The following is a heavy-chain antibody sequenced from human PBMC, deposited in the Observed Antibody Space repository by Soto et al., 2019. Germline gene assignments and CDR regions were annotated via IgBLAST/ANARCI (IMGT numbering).Heavy chain of an antibody. V-gene: IGHV3-23*01. CDR3: ARDAIVVVTAANSFDY. D-gene: IGHD2-21*02. Sequence: GGSLRLSCAASGFTFSKYAMTWARQAPGKGLEWVSAISYNGGGTYYVDSVKGRFTVSRDNSKNTLYLQMHSLRAEDTAVYYCARDAIVVVTAANSFDYWGQGTLVTVSS. CDR1: GFTFSKYA. J-gene: IGHJ4*02. CDR2: ISYNGGGT.